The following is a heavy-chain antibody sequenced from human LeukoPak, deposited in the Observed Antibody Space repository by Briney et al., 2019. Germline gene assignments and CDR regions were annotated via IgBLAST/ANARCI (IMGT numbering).Heavy chain of an antibody. D-gene: IGHD3-10*01. CDR2: INAGNGNT. CDR1: GYTFTSYA. V-gene: IGHV1-3*01. CDR3: ARGAMVRGVTYFDY. Sequence: GASVKVSCKASGYTFTSYAMHWVRQAPGQRLEWMGWINAGNGNTKYSQKFQGRVTITRDTSASTAYMELSSLRSEDTAVYYYARGAMVRGVTYFDYWGQGTLVTVSS. J-gene: IGHJ4*02.